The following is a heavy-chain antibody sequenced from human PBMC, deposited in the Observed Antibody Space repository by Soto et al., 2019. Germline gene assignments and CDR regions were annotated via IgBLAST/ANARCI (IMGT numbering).Heavy chain of an antibody. CDR3: ARHHTMIVVVIPT. J-gene: IGHJ5*02. CDR1: VGSISSSSYY. D-gene: IGHD3-22*01. V-gene: IGHV4-39*01. Sequence: PSETLSLTCTVSVGSISSSSYYWGWIRQPPGKGLEWIGSIYYSGSTYYNPSLKSRVTISVDTSKNQFSLKLSSVTAADTAVYYCARHHTMIVVVIPTWGQGTLVTVSS. CDR2: IYYSGST.